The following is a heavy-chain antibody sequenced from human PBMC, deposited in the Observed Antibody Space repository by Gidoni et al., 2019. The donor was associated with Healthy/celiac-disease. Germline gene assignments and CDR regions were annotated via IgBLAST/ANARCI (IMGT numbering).Heavy chain of an antibody. CDR1: GYSFTSYW. V-gene: IGHV5-51*01. Sequence: EVQLVQSGAEVKKPGESLKISCKGSGYSFTSYWIGWVRQMPGKGLEWMGIIYPGDSDTRYSPSFQGQVTISADKSISTAYLQWSSLKASDTAMYYCARLDYYDSSGYTVWAALFDCWGQGTLVTVSS. J-gene: IGHJ4*02. CDR2: IYPGDSDT. CDR3: ARLDYYDSSGYTVWAALFDC. D-gene: IGHD3-22*01.